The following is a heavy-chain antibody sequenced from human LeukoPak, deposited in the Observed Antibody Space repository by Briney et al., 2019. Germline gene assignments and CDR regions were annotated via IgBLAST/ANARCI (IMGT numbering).Heavy chain of an antibody. CDR3: AKDEYYYGSASDAFVFAY. Sequence: PGGSLRLSCAASGFTFSSYAMSWVRQAPGKGLEWVSDISGSGISTYYADSVKGRFTISRDNAKNSLFLQMTRLRAEDTGVYYCAKDEYYYGSASDAFVFAYWGQRTLLTVPP. CDR2: ISGSGIST. CDR1: GFTFSSYA. V-gene: IGHV3-23*01. J-gene: IGHJ4*02. D-gene: IGHD3-10*01.